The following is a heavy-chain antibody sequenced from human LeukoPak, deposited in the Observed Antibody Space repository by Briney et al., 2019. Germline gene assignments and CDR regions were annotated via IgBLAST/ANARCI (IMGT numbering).Heavy chain of an antibody. V-gene: IGHV1-3*04. CDR3: ARHDFHPDIVVVPAAAPLDY. CDR2: INTGNGDT. J-gene: IGHJ4*02. CDR1: GYTFTTYA. Sequence: ASVKVSCKASGYTFTTYAIHWVRQAPGQRLEWLGWINTGNGDTRYSQTFQGRVTITRDTSASTAYMELSSLRPEDTAVYYCARHDFHPDIVVVPAAAPLDYWGQETLVTVSS. D-gene: IGHD2-2*01.